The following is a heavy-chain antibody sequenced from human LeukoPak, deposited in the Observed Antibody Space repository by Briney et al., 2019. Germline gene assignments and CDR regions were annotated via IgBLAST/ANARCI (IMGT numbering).Heavy chain of an antibody. V-gene: IGHV4-34*01. D-gene: IGHD1-26*01. CDR2: INHSGST. CDR1: GGSFSGYY. Sequence: NPSATPSLTCAGYGGSFSGYYWSWIRQPPGKGLEWIGEINHSGSTNYSPSLKSRVTISVDTSKNQFSLKLSSVTAADTAVYYCARGGGSIVGATTYGMDVWGQGTTVTVS. J-gene: IGHJ6*02. CDR3: ARGGGSIVGATTYGMDV.